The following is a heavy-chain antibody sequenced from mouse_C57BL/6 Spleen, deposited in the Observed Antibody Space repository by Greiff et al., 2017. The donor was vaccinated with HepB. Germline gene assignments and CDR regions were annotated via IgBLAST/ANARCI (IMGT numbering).Heavy chain of an antibody. CDR2: INPGSGGT. J-gene: IGHJ2*01. CDR3: ARSFHYYGSSYDY. D-gene: IGHD1-1*01. V-gene: IGHV1-54*01. Sequence: VQLQQSGAELVRPGTSVKVSCKASGYAFTNYLIEWVKQRPGQGLEWIGVINPGSGGTNYNEKFKGKATLTADKSSSTAYMQLSSLTSEDSAVYFCARSFHYYGSSYDYWGQGTTLTVSS. CDR1: GYAFTNYL.